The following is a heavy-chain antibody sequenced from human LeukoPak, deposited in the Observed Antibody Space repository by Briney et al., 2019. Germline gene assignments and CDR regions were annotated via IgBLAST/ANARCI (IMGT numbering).Heavy chain of an antibody. Sequence: SETLSPTCTVSGYSISSCYYWCWIRPPPEKGLGWIGSNYHSGSNYYNPSLKSRVTISVDTSKNQLSLKMSSVTAADTAVYYCVRGPDTAMGSNFDYWGQGTPVTVSS. CDR3: VRGPDTAMGSNFDY. CDR2: NYHSGSN. V-gene: IGHV4-38-2*02. CDR1: GYSISSCYY. J-gene: IGHJ4*02. D-gene: IGHD5-18*01.